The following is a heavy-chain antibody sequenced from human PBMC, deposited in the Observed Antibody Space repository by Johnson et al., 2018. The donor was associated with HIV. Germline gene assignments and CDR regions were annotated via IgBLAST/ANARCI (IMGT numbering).Heavy chain of an antibody. D-gene: IGHD6-6*01. Sequence: VQLVESGGGVVQPGRSLRLSCAASGFTFSSYGMHWVRQAPGKGLEWVSVIGADGDTYYPGSVKGRFTISRENAKNSLYLQMNSLRAGDTAVYYCARGSGSSIAARGAFDIWGQGTVVTVSS. V-gene: IGHV3-13*01. CDR3: ARGSGSSIAARGAFDI. CDR1: GFTFSSYG. CDR2: IGADGDT. J-gene: IGHJ3*02.